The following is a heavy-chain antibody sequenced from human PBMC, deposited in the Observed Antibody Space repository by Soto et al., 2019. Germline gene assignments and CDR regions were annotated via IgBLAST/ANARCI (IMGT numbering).Heavy chain of an antibody. J-gene: IGHJ6*02. CDR1: GFTFSSYG. V-gene: IGHV3-30*18. CDR3: AKSIAAAGTGSYYYGMDV. Sequence: GGSLRFSCAASGFTFSSYGMHWVRQAPGKGLEWVAVISYDGSNKYYADSVKGRFTISRDNSKNTLYLQMNSLRAEDTAVYYCAKSIAAAGTGSYYYGMDVWGQGTTVTV. CDR2: ISYDGSNK. D-gene: IGHD6-13*01.